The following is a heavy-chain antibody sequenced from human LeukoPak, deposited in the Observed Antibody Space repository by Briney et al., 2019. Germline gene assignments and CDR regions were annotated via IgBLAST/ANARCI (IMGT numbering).Heavy chain of an antibody. D-gene: IGHD2-2*01. CDR1: GGSISSGGYY. Sequence: PSETLSLTCTVSGGSISSGGYYWSWIRQHPGRGLEWIGYIYYSGSTYYNPSLKSRVTISVDTSKNQFSLKLSSVTAADTAVYYCAREDCSSTSCPLDYYYMDVWGKGTTVTVSS. V-gene: IGHV4-31*03. CDR3: AREDCSSTSCPLDYYYMDV. CDR2: IYYSGST. J-gene: IGHJ6*03.